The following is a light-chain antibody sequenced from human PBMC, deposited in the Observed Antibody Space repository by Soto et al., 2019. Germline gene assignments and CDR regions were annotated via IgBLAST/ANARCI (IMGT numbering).Light chain of an antibody. CDR1: QSVGSN. CDR2: GAS. V-gene: IGKV3-15*01. J-gene: IGKJ1*01. Sequence: EIVMTQSPATLSVSPGERATLSCRASQSVGSNLAGYQQKPGLAPRLLIYGASTRATGIPARFSGSGSGTEFTLIISGLQSEDFAVYYCQEYNNWPRTFGQGTKVEIK. CDR3: QEYNNWPRT.